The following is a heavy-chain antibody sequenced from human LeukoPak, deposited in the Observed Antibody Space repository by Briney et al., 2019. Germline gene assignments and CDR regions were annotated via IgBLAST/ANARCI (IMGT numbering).Heavy chain of an antibody. CDR2: ISSSSSYI. Sequence: GSPLRLSCAACGFTCSSYGMHWVRQAPGKGLVWVSSISSSSSYIYYADSVKGRFTISRDNAKNPLYLQMNSLRAEDTAVYYCARAVLRYFGGPPAYWGQGTLATVSS. V-gene: IGHV3-21*01. CDR1: GFTCSSYG. J-gene: IGHJ4*02. D-gene: IGHD3-9*01. CDR3: ARAVLRYFGGPPAY.